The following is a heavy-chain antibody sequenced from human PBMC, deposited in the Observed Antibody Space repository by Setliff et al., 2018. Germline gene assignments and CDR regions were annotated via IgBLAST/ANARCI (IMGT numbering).Heavy chain of an antibody. CDR2: INTSGTT. D-gene: IGHD3-3*01. J-gene: IGHJ5*02. Sequence: PSETLSLTCTVSGGPLNTYYWSWIRQPAGKELEWIGRINTSGTTRYNPSLRSRATLSVDESMNRFSLNLNSVTAADTAVYYCAGGLPGDYDFNCFDTWGQGALVTVS. V-gene: IGHV4-4*07. CDR3: AGGLPGDYDFNCFDT. CDR1: GGPLNTYY.